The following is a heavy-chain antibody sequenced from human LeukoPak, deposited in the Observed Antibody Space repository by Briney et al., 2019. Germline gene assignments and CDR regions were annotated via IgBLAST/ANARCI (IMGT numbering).Heavy chain of an antibody. V-gene: IGHV3-74*01. CDR3: ARRGRIAAAATYYYYYYMDV. J-gene: IGHJ6*03. D-gene: IGHD6-13*01. CDR1: GFIFSSYW. Sequence: GGSLRLSCAASGFIFSSYWMHWVRHAPGKGLAWVSRINTDGSSTSYADSVKGRFTISRDNAKNTLYLQMNSLRAEDTAVYYCARRGRIAAAATYYYYYYMDVWGKGTTVTISS. CDR2: INTDGSST.